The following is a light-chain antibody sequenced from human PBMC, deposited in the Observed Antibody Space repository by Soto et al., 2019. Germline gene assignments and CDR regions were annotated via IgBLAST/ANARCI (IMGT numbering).Light chain of an antibody. V-gene: IGLV2-8*01. CDR1: KNDIGLYAF. CDR2: EVV. J-gene: IGLJ1*01. CDR3: KSYAGSNTYV. Sequence: QSALTQPPSASGPPGQSGTISSPGTKNDIGLYAFVSWYQHHPGKAPRLIIYEVVQRPSGVPDRFSGSKSGNTASLTVSGLQAADEADYFCKSYAGSNTYVFGSGTKVTVL.